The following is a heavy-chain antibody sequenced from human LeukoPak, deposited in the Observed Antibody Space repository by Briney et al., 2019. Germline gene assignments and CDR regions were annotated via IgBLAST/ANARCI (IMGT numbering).Heavy chain of an antibody. D-gene: IGHD4-23*01. V-gene: IGHV3-33*06. CDR3: AKDDGGNLPTAFDV. CDR2: IWYDGSNK. CDR1: GFTFSSYG. J-gene: IGHJ3*01. Sequence: GGSLRLSCAASGFTFSSYGMHWVRQAPGKGLEWVAVIWYDGSNKYYADSVKGRFTISRDNSKNTLYLQMNSLRADDTAVYYCAKDDGGNLPTAFDVWGQGTMVTVSS.